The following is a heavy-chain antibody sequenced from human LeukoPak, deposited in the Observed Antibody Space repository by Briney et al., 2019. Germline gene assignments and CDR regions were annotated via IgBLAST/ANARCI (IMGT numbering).Heavy chain of an antibody. J-gene: IGHJ4*02. V-gene: IGHV3-74*01. Sequence: PGGSLRLSCAASGFTFSSYWMHWVRQAPGKGLVWVSRSNSDGSSTTYADSVKGRFTISRDNSKNTLYLQMNSLRAEDTAVYYCAKGTGSGRHDFDYWGQGTLVTVSS. CDR3: AKGTGSGRHDFDY. CDR1: GFTFSSYW. D-gene: IGHD6-19*01. CDR2: SNSDGSST.